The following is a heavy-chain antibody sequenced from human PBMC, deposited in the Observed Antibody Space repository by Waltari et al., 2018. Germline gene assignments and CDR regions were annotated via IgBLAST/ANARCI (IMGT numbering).Heavy chain of an antibody. D-gene: IGHD5-12*01. CDR3: AKTMGVATAP. CDR2: IRYDGSNK. CDR1: GFTFSSYG. V-gene: IGHV3-30*02. J-gene: IGHJ4*02. Sequence: QVQLVESGGGVVQPGGSLRLSCAASGFTFSSYGMHWVRQAPGKWLKWVAFIRYDGSNKYYAVSVKGRFTISRDNSKNTLYLQMNSLRAEDTAVYYCAKTMGVATAPWGQGTLVTVSS.